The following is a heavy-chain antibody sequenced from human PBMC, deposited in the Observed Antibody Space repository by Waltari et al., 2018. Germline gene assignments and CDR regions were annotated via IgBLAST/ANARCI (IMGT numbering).Heavy chain of an antibody. J-gene: IGHJ5*02. V-gene: IGHV1-2*06. CDR3: ARNVAAAGTRLMGWFDP. CDR1: GCTFTGYY. CDR2: INPNSGGT. Sequence: QVQLVQSGAEVKKPGASVKVSCKASGCTFTGYYMHWVRQAPGQGLEWMGRINPNSGGTNYAQKFQGRVTMTRDTSISTAYMELRRLRSDDTAVYYCARNVAAAGTRLMGWFDPWGQGTLVTVSS. D-gene: IGHD6-13*01.